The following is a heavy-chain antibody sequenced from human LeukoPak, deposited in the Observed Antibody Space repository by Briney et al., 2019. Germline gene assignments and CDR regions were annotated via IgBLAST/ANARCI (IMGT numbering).Heavy chain of an antibody. J-gene: IGHJ4*01. D-gene: IGHD3-16*01. Sequence: GGSLRLSCAVFGVTFDRYSMNWVRQAPGKGLEWVSSISSVSTYIYYADSVKGRFTMSRANSNNSMYLQMDSLRAEDTAVYYCASSDYVWGKPYYFDHWGHGTLLTVSS. CDR3: ASSDYVWGKPYYFDH. CDR1: GVTFDRYS. V-gene: IGHV3-21*01. CDR2: ISSVSTYI.